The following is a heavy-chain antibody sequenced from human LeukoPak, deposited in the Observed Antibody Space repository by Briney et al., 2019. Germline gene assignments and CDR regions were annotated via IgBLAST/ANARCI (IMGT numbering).Heavy chain of an antibody. D-gene: IGHD2-2*01. V-gene: IGHV4-59*01. CDR3: ARVYQSAEYYFDY. Sequence: PSETLSLTCTVSGGSIDSYYWSWIRQPPGKGLEWLGYIYYTGSTDYHPSLKSRVTISLDTSKNQFSLKLTSVTAADTAVYYCARVYQSAEYYFDYWGQGNLVSVSS. J-gene: IGHJ4*02. CDR2: IYYTGST. CDR1: GGSIDSYY.